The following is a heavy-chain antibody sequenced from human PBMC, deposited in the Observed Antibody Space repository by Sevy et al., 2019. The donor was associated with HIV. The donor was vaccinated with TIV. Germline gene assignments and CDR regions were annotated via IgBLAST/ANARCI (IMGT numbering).Heavy chain of an antibody. CDR2: ISGSGGGT. V-gene: IGHV3-23*01. Sequence: GGSLRLSCAASGFTFSSYAMSWVRQAPGKGLEWVSTISGSGGGTYYADSVKGRFTISRDNFKNTLYLQRNSLRAEDTVVYYCAILGTYYYDGSGYYYQVPSDYWGQGTLVTVSS. J-gene: IGHJ4*02. D-gene: IGHD3-22*01. CDR3: AILGTYYYDGSGYYYQVPSDY. CDR1: GFTFSSYA.